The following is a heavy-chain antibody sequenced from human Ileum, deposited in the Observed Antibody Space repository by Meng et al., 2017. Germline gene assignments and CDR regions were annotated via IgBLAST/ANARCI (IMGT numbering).Heavy chain of an antibody. Sequence: GESLKISCAASGFTFSSYAMHWVRQAPGKGLEWVAVISYDGSNKYYADSVKGRFTISRDNSKNTLYLQMNSLRAEDTAVYYCARVPKNPDASGSYERYFDYWGQGTLVTVSS. CDR1: GFTFSSYA. CDR2: ISYDGSNK. D-gene: IGHD1-26*01. J-gene: IGHJ4*02. CDR3: ARVPKNPDASGSYERYFDY. V-gene: IGHV3-30*01.